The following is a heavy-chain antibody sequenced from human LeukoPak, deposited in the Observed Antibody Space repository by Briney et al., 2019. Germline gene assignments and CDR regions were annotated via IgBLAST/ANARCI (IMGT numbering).Heavy chain of an antibody. D-gene: IGHD1-26*01. Sequence: GGSLRLSCAASGFTFSSYWMHWVRQAPGKGLVWVSRINTDGGSTSYADSVKGRFTISRDNAKNTLYLQMNSLRAEDTAVYYCASQWELPRGYFDYWGQGTLVTVSS. J-gene: IGHJ4*02. V-gene: IGHV3-74*01. CDR2: INTDGGST. CDR3: ASQWELPRGYFDY. CDR1: GFTFSSYW.